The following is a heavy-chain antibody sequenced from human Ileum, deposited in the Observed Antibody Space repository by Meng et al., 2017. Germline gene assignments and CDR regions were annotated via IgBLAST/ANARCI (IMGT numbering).Heavy chain of an antibody. CDR1: GYSFTVYY. CDR3: ARSLLKPNTTNDLKIDY. Sequence: ASVKVSCKASGYSFTVYYIHWVRQAPGQGLEWLGRNNPDSGGTNYAQQFQGRVTMTRDTSISTAYMELSRLTFDDTAVYYCARSLLKPNTTNDLKIDYWGQGTLVTVSS. CDR2: NNPDSGGT. D-gene: IGHD1-1*01. V-gene: IGHV1-2*06. J-gene: IGHJ4*02.